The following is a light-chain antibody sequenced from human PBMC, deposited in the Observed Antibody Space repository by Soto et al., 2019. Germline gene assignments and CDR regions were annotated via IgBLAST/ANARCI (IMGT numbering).Light chain of an antibody. CDR1: SSDVGGYNY. CDR3: CSYAGSPYV. CDR2: DVN. Sequence: QSALTQPRSVSGSPGQPVAISCTGTSSDVGGYNYVSWYQQHPGKAPKLMIYDVNKRPSGVPDRFSGSKSGNTASLTISGLRAEDEADYYCCSYAGSPYVFGTGTKLTVL. V-gene: IGLV2-11*01. J-gene: IGLJ1*01.